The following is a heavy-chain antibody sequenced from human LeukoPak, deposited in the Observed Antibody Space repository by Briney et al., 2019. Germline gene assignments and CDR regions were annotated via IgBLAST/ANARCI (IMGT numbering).Heavy chain of an antibody. Sequence: GESLKISFKGSGYSFPSYWIGWVRPMPGKGLEWVGIIYPRDSDARYCPSFQGQVIISVDKSINTAYLQWSSLKASDTAIYYCARHDAGAGDYWGQGTLVTVSS. CDR1: GYSFPSYW. CDR3: ARHDAGAGDY. CDR2: IYPRDSDA. D-gene: IGHD1-26*01. J-gene: IGHJ4*02. V-gene: IGHV5-51*01.